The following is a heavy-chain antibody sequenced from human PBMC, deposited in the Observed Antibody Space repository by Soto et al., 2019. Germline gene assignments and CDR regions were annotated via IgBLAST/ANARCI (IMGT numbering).Heavy chain of an antibody. J-gene: IGHJ3*02. Sequence: GGSLRLSCAASGFTFSSYDMHWVRQAPGKGLEWVSAIGTAGDTYYPGSVKGRFTISRENAKNSLYLQMNSLRAGDTAVYYCARLYSSSWYSKDDAFDIWGQGTMVTVSS. V-gene: IGHV3-13*01. CDR3: ARLYSSSWYSKDDAFDI. CDR2: IGTAGDT. CDR1: GFTFSSYD. D-gene: IGHD6-13*01.